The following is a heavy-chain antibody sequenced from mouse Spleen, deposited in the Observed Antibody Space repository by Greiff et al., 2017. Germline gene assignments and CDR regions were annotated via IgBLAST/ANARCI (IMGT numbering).Heavy chain of an antibody. D-gene: IGHD1-1*01. J-gene: IGHJ2*01. CDR1: GYTFTSYW. CDR2: IYPGDGDT. V-gene: IGHV1-87*01. CDR3: ARWDYYGSSPFDY. Sequence: VQRVESGAELARPGASVKLSCKASGYTFTSYWMQWVKQRPGQGLEWIGAIYPGDGDTRYTQKFKGKATLTADKSSSTAYMQLSSLASEDSAVYYCARWDYYGSSPFDYWGQGTTLTVSS.